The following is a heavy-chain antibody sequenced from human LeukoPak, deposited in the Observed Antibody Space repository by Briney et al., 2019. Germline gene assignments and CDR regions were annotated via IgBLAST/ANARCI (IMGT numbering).Heavy chain of an antibody. D-gene: IGHD6-13*01. CDR1: GFTFSSYA. CDR3: AKDTLRIAAAGYFDY. CDR2: ISGSGGST. V-gene: IGHV3-23*01. J-gene: IGHJ4*02. Sequence: PGGSLRLSCAASGFTFSSYAMSWVRQAPGKGLEWVSAISGSGGSTCYADSVKGRFTISRDNSKNTLYLQMNSLRAEDTAVYYCAKDTLRIAAAGYFDYWGQGTLVTVSS.